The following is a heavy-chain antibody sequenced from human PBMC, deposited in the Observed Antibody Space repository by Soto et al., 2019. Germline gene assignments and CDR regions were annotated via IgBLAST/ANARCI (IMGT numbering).Heavy chain of an antibody. J-gene: IGHJ3*02. Sequence: GGSLRLSCAASGFTFSSYWMHWVRQAPGKGLVWVSRINSDGSSISYADSVKGRFTISRDNAKNTLYLQMNSLRAEDTAVYYCARGSELRNAFDIWGQGTMVTVSS. CDR1: GFTFSSYW. V-gene: IGHV3-74*01. CDR2: INSDGSSI. CDR3: ARGSELRNAFDI. D-gene: IGHD1-26*01.